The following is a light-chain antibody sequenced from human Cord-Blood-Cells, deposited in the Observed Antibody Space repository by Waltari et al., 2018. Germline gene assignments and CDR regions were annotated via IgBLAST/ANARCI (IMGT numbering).Light chain of an antibody. V-gene: IGKV1-39*01. Sequence: DIQMTQSPSALSASVGDRVTITCRASQSISSYLNWYQQKPGKAPKLLIYAASSLQSGVPSRFSGSGAGTDFTLTISSLQPEDSATFDCQQSYSTPRPFGQGTKVEIK. CDR2: AAS. CDR1: QSISSY. J-gene: IGKJ1*01. CDR3: QQSYSTPRP.